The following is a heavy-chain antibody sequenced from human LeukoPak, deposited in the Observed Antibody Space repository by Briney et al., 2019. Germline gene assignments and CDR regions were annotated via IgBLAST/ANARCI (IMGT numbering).Heavy chain of an antibody. CDR1: GGSISSYY. J-gene: IGHJ6*03. CDR2: IYTSEST. D-gene: IGHD4-17*01. CDR3: ARNGVYYYYCMDV. Sequence: PSETLSLTCTVSGGSISSYYWSWIRQPPGKGLEWIWYIYTSESTNYNPSLKSRVTISVDTSKNQFSLQLSSVTAADTAVYYCARNGVYYYYCMDVWGKGTTVTVSS. V-gene: IGHV4-4*08.